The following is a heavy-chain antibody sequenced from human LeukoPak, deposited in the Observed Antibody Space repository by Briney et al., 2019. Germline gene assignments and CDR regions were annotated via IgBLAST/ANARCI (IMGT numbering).Heavy chain of an antibody. CDR1: GGSFSGYY. CDR3: ARVQGSSGWYYYYYGMDV. Sequence: PSETLSLTCAVYGGSFSGYYWSWIRQPPGKGLEWIGEINHSGSTNYNPSLKSRVTISVDTSKNQFSLKLSSVTAADTAVYYCARVQGSSGWYYYYYGMDVWGQGTTVTVSS. CDR2: INHSGST. J-gene: IGHJ6*02. D-gene: IGHD6-19*01. V-gene: IGHV4-34*01.